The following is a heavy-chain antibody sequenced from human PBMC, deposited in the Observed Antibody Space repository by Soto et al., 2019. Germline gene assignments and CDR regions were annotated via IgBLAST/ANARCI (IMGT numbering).Heavy chain of an antibody. V-gene: IGHV5-51*01. D-gene: IGHD1-26*01. CDR1: GYIFATHW. J-gene: IGHJ4*02. Sequence: GESLKISCKGSGYIFATHWIGWVRQMPGKGLEWMAIIFPGDSYTTYSPSFEGQVTVSADQSISTVYLQWSSLKASDTAMYYCATLAGSGSYRDLYFDHWGQGTPVTVSS. CDR2: IFPGDSYT. CDR3: ATLAGSGSYRDLYFDH.